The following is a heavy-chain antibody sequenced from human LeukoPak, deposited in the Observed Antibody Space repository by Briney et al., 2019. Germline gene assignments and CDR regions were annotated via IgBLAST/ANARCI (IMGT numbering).Heavy chain of an antibody. J-gene: IGHJ4*02. CDR2: ISYDGSNK. CDR3: AKEFQGIAVAGDFDY. D-gene: IGHD6-19*01. CDR1: GFTFSSYG. Sequence: GGSLRLSCAASGFTFSSYGMHWVRQAPGKGLEWVAVISYDGSNKYYADSVKGRFTISRDNYKNTLYLQMNSLRAEDTAVYYCAKEFQGIAVAGDFDYWGQGTLVTVSS. V-gene: IGHV3-30*18.